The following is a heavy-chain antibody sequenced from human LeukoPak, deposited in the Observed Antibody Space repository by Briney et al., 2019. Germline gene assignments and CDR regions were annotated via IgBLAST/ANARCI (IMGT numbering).Heavy chain of an antibody. CDR1: GYTFTGYY. D-gene: IGHD3-22*01. CDR2: INPNSGGR. V-gene: IGHV1-2*02. J-gene: IGHJ5*02. Sequence: GASVKVSCKASGYTFTGYYMHWVRQAPGKGLEWMGWINPNSGGRNYAQKFQGRVTMTRDTSISTAYMELSRLRSDDTAVYYCARETDYYDSSGYYWFDPWGQGTLVTVSS. CDR3: ARETDYYDSSGYYWFDP.